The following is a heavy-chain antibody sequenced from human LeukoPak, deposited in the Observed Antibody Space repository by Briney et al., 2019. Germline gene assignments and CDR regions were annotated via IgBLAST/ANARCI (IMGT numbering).Heavy chain of an antibody. D-gene: IGHD1-1*01. V-gene: IGHV3-23*01. CDR3: AKVRTGHYFDY. Sequence: SGGSLRLSCAASGFTFSDYYMSWIRQAPGKGLEWVSSISGTGGSTYYADSVKGRFTISRDNSNNTLFLQMNSLRAEDTAVYYCAKVRTGHYFDYWGQGTLVTVSS. CDR1: GFTFSDYY. CDR2: ISGTGGST. J-gene: IGHJ4*02.